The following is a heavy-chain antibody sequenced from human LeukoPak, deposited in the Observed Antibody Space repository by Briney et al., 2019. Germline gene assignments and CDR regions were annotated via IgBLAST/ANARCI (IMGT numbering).Heavy chain of an antibody. CDR1: GYTFTSYG. CDR2: ISAYNGNT. CDR3: ARARQRWQQLVYFDY. V-gene: IGHV1-18*01. J-gene: IGHJ4*02. Sequence: ASVKVSCKASGYTFTSYGISWVRQAPGLGLEWMGWISAYNGNTNYAQKLQGRVTMTTDTSTSTAYMELRSLRSDDTAVYYCARARQRWQQLVYFDYWGQGTLVTVSS. D-gene: IGHD6-13*01.